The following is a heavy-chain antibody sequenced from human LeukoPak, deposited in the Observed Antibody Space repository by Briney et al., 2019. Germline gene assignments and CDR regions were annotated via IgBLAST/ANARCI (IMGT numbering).Heavy chain of an antibody. J-gene: IGHJ3*01. D-gene: IGHD2-2*01. CDR1: GFTFSSYW. Sequence: GGSLRLSCAASGFTFSSYWMHWVRQAPGKGLEWVSSITSSGYIYYADSVKGRFTISRDSAKNSLSLQMDSLRAEDTAVYYCSRDPDIVVVPPADAFDVWGQGTMVTVSS. V-gene: IGHV3-21*06. CDR3: SRDPDIVVVPPADAFDV. CDR2: ITSSGYI.